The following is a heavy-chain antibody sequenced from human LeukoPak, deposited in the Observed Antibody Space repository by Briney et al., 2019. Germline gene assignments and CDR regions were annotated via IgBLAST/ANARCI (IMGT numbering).Heavy chain of an antibody. CDR3: ARAVHYYFDY. Sequence: PGGSLRLSCAASGFTFSHYWVTWVRQAPGKGLEWVANIRPDGTEKYYVGSVKGRFTISRDNAKNSLYLQMNSLRAEDTAVYYCARAVHYYFDYWGQGTLVTVSS. J-gene: IGHJ4*02. CDR1: GFTFSHYW. V-gene: IGHV3-7*04. CDR2: IRPDGTEK.